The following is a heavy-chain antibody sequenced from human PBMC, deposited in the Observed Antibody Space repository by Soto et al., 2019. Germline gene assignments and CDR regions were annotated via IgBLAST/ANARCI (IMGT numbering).Heavy chain of an antibody. Sequence: EVQLLESGGGLVQPGGALRLSCAASGFTFSSYAMSWVRQAPGKGLEWVSAISGSGGSTYYADSVKGRFTISRDNSKNTLYLQMNSLIAEDTAVYYCAKDRQRTAMVTWFDPWGQGTLVTVSS. CDR3: AKDRQRTAMVTWFDP. V-gene: IGHV3-23*01. CDR1: GFTFSSYA. J-gene: IGHJ5*02. D-gene: IGHD5-18*01. CDR2: ISGSGGST.